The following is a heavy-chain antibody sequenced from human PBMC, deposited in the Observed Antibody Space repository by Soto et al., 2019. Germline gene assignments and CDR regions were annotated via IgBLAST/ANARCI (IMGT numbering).Heavy chain of an antibody. CDR3: ARGEQYSGRIFDY. D-gene: IGHD1-26*01. Sequence: SQILSLTCAITGDSVSSNSAGWSWVRQSPSRGLEWLGRTYYRSKWYYEYAVPVRGRITINPDTSKNQYSLQLNSVTPEDTAVYFCARGEQYSGRIFDYWGQGTLVTVS. CDR2: TYYRSKWYY. J-gene: IGHJ4*01. CDR1: GDSVSSNSAG. V-gene: IGHV6-1*01.